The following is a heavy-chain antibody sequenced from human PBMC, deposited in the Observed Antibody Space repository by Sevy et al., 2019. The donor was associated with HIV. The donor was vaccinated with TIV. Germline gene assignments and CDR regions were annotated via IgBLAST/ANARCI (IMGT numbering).Heavy chain of an antibody. CDR3: AGQSLGWYNWFDP. V-gene: IGHV1-2*06. CDR1: GYTSY. CDR2: ATPNRGAT. Sequence: ASVKICGNAPGYTSYIHWVRPAPGKGLEWMGRATPNRGATTHAQRFQGRVAMTMDTSISTAYMELSGLKSDDTAIYYCAGQSLGWYNWFDPWGQGTLVTVSS. J-gene: IGHJ5*02. D-gene: IGHD6-19*01.